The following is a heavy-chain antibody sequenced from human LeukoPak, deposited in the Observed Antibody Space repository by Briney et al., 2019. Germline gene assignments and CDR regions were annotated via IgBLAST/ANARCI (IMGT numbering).Heavy chain of an antibody. J-gene: IGHJ6*03. D-gene: IGHD6-13*01. V-gene: IGHV3-23*01. CDR1: GFTFSSYA. CDR2: ISGSGGST. CDR3: ATYSSSWYYYYYYMDV. Sequence: GGSLRLSCAASGFTFSSYAMSWVRQALGKGLEWVSAISGSGGSTYYADSVKGRFTISRDNSKNTLYLQMNSLRAEDTAVYYCATYSSSWYYYYYYMDVWGKGTTVTVSS.